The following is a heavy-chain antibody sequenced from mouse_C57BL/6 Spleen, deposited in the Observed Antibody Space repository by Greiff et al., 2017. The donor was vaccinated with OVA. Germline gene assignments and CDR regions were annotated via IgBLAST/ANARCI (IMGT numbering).Heavy chain of an antibody. CDR1: GYTFTSYW. CDR3: ARDLLLRGGAMDY. CDR2: IDPNSGGT. Sequence: QVQLQQPGAELVKPGASVKLSCKASGYTFTSYWMHWVKQRPGRGLEWIGRIDPNSGGTKYNEKFKSKATLTVDKPSSTAYMQRSSLTSEDAAVYYCARDLLLRGGAMDYWGQGTSVTVSS. D-gene: IGHD1-1*01. V-gene: IGHV1-72*01. J-gene: IGHJ4*01.